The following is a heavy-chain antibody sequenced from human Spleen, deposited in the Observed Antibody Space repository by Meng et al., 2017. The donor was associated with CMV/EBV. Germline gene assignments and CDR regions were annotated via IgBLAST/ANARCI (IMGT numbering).Heavy chain of an antibody. J-gene: IGHJ4*02. D-gene: IGHD2-15*01. Sequence: CTFSRGSLSTTPYLWNWIRQPPGKGLESIGSISYSGNTYYNPSLKSRVTISVDTSENQFSLKLTSVTAADTAVYYCARGGLLLPIDYWGQGTLVTVSS. CDR2: ISYSGNT. CDR3: ARGGLLLPIDY. V-gene: IGHV4-31*03. CDR1: RGSLSTTPYL.